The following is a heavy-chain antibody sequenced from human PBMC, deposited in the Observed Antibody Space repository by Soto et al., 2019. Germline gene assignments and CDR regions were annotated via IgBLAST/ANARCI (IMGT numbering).Heavy chain of an antibody. D-gene: IGHD4-17*01. Sequence: SETLSLTCTVSGGSISSGAYYWSWIRQFPWKGLEWIGYIFYTGSTYYNPSLKSRLTMSVDTSKNQFSLRLNSVTAADTALYYCARGSVTTRIVWEKYFDPWGQGTLVTVSS. CDR3: ARGSVTTRIVWEKYFDP. CDR2: IFYTGST. J-gene: IGHJ5*02. CDR1: GGSISSGAYY. V-gene: IGHV4-31*03.